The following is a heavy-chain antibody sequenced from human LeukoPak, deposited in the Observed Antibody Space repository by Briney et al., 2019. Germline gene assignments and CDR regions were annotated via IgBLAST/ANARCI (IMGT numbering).Heavy chain of an antibody. Sequence: GGSLRLSCAASGFTISSYGMHWVRQAPGKGLEWVAVIWYDGSNKYYADSVKGRFTISRDNSKNTLYLQMNSLRAEDTAVYYCARDAYQLPTFYYYYYMDVWGKGTTVTVSS. V-gene: IGHV3-33*01. CDR3: ARDAYQLPTFYYYYYMDV. J-gene: IGHJ6*03. CDR1: GFTISSYG. D-gene: IGHD2-2*01. CDR2: IWYDGSNK.